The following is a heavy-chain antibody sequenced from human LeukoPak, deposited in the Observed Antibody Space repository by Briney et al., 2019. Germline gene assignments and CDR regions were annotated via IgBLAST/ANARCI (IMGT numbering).Heavy chain of an antibody. J-gene: IGHJ4*02. CDR2: ISGSGGST. D-gene: IGHD2-15*01. Sequence: PGGSLRLSCAASGFTFSSYAMHWVHQAPGKGLEWVSAISGSGGSTYYADSVKGRFTMSRDNSKNTLYLQMTSLRAEDTAVYYCATPLVAAYRTLNDYWGQGTLVTVSS. CDR1: GFTFSSYA. CDR3: ATPLVAAYRTLNDY. V-gene: IGHV3-23*01.